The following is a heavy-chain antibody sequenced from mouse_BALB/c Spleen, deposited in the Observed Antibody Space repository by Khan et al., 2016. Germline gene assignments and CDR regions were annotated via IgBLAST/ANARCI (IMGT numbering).Heavy chain of an antibody. Sequence: EVQLQESGPGLVKPSQSLSLTCTVTGYSITSGYGWNWIRQFPGNKLEWMGYISYSCSTNYNPSLKRRISITRDTSKNQFFLQLNSVTTEDTATYYCARTARIKYWGQGTTLTVSS. J-gene: IGHJ2*01. CDR1: GYSITSGYG. D-gene: IGHD1-2*01. CDR2: ISYSCST. CDR3: ARTARIKY. V-gene: IGHV3-2*02.